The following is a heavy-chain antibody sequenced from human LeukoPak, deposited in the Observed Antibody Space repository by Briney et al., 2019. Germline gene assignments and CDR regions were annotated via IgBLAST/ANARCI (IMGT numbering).Heavy chain of an antibody. D-gene: IGHD6-6*01. CDR3: ARGLGNSSSLTPFDY. V-gene: IGHV4-34*01. J-gene: IGHJ4*02. Sequence: SETLSLTCAVYGGSFSGYYWSWIRQPPGKGLEWIGEINHSGSTNYNPSLKSRVTISVDTSKNQFSLKLSSVTAADTAVYYCARGLGNSSSLTPFDYWGQGTLVTVSS. CDR2: INHSGST. CDR1: GGSFSGYY.